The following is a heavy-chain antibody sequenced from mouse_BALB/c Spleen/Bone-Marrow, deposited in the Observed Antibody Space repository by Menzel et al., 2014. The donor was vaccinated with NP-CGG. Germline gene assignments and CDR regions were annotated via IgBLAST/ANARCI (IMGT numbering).Heavy chain of an antibody. V-gene: IGHV2-5-1*01. J-gene: IGHJ4*01. Sequence: QVQLQQSGPSLVQPSQSLSITCTVSGFSLTSYGVHWVRQSPGKGLEWLGVIWRGGSTDYNAAFTSRLSITKDNSKSQVFFKMNSLQADDTAIYYCAKSYDGLRYWGQGTSVTVSS. D-gene: IGHD2-12*01. CDR3: AKSYDGLRY. CDR2: IWRGGST. CDR1: GFSLTSYG.